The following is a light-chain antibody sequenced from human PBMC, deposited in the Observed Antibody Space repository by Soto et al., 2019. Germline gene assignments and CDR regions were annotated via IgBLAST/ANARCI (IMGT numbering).Light chain of an antibody. J-gene: IGLJ1*01. V-gene: IGLV2-14*01. Sequence: QSVLTQPASVSGSPGQSITISCTGTSSDGGGYNYVSWYQQHPGKAPKLMIYDVRNRPSGVSNRFSGSKSVNTASLTISGLQAEDEADYYCSSYTTISTYVFGTGTKLTVL. CDR3: SSYTTISTYV. CDR2: DVR. CDR1: SSDGGGYNY.